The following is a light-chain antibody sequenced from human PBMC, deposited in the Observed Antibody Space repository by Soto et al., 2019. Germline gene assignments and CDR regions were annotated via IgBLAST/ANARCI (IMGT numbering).Light chain of an antibody. J-gene: IGKJ1*01. CDR2: DAT. Sequence: DIQMTQSPSTLSASVGDRVVITCRASQSISKWLAWYQQKPGRAPNLLIYDATRLHSGVPPRFSGSGYGTDFTLTITSLQLEDFATYYCQQSDVSPRTFGQGTKVDIK. CDR1: QSISKW. CDR3: QQSDVSPRT. V-gene: IGKV1-39*01.